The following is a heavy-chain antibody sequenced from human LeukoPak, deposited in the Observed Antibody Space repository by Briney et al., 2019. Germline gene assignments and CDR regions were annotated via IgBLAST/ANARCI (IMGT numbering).Heavy chain of an antibody. Sequence: GSSVKVSCKASGGTFTNYAFNWVRQAPGQRLEWMGRIIPIFDSAHYAQRFQGRITITTDESSTTAYMTLSSLTSDDTAVYYCASQDASIYSESSTSPTYSDWGQGTLVTVSS. CDR2: IIPIFDSA. D-gene: IGHD3-22*01. CDR1: GGTFTNYA. V-gene: IGHV1-69*05. J-gene: IGHJ4*02. CDR3: ASQDASIYSESSTSPTYSD.